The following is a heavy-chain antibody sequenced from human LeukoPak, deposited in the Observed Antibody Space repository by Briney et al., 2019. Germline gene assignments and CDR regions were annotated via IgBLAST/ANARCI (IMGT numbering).Heavy chain of an antibody. CDR1: GGSFSSYY. Sequence: SGTLSLTCTVSGGSFSSYYWSWIRQPPGKGLEWIGYMYYSGSTNYNPSLKSRVTISVDTSENQFSLKLSSVTAADTAVYYCAGGMTTVTRFDYWGQGTLVTVSS. D-gene: IGHD4-17*01. CDR2: MYYSGST. J-gene: IGHJ4*02. CDR3: AGGMTTVTRFDY. V-gene: IGHV4-59*01.